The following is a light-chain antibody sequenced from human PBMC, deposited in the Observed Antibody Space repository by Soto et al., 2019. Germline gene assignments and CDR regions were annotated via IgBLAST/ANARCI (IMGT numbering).Light chain of an antibody. Sequence: ETVLTQSPATLSVSPGERATFSCKASQSVTTNLAWYQQKPGQVPRRLIYGAFTRATGIPARFSGSGSGTEFTRIFSSLQSEDCAIYHCQQYHSWPHTFGQGTKLEI. CDR2: GAF. V-gene: IGKV3-15*01. J-gene: IGKJ2*01. CDR3: QQYHSWPHT. CDR1: QSVTTN.